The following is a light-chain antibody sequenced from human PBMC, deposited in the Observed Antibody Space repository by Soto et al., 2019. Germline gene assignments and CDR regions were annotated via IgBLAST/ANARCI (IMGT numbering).Light chain of an antibody. CDR3: CSYAGGYTWV. Sequence: QSVLTQPRSVSGSPGQSVTISRTGTSSDVGGGNYVSWYQHHPGKAPRLMIYDVSKRPSGVPDRFSGSKSGNTASLTISGLQAEDEADYYCCSYAGGYTWVFGGGTKLTVL. J-gene: IGLJ3*02. V-gene: IGLV2-11*01. CDR2: DVS. CDR1: SSDVGGGNY.